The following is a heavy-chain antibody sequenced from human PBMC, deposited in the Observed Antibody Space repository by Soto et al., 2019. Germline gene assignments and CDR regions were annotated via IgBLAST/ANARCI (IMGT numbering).Heavy chain of an antibody. J-gene: IGHJ4*02. Sequence: QVQLVESGGGVVQPGRSLRLSCAASGFTFSSYGMHWVRQAPGKGLEWVAVISYDGSNKYYADSVKGRFTISRDNSKNTRYLQMNSLRAEDTAVYYCARSSGYYYSRSGFDYWGQGTLVTVSS. D-gene: IGHD3-22*01. CDR2: ISYDGSNK. V-gene: IGHV3-30-3*01. CDR1: GFTFSSYG. CDR3: ARSSGYYYSRSGFDY.